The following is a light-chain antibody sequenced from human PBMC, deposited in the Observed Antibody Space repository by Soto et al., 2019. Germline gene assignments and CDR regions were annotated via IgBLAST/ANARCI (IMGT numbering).Light chain of an antibody. J-gene: IGLJ1*01. Sequence: QSVLTQPPSVSGAPGQRVTISCTGSSSNIGAGYDVHWYQHLPGTAPKLPIYTNSNRPSGVPDRFSGSKSGTSASLAITGLQAEDEADYYCQSYDSSLSAYVFGTGTKLTVL. CDR3: QSYDSSLSAYV. V-gene: IGLV1-40*01. CDR2: TNS. CDR1: SSNIGAGYD.